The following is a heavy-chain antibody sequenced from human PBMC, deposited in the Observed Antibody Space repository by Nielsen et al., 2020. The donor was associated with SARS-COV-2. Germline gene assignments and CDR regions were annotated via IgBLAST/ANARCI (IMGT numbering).Heavy chain of an antibody. Sequence: GESLKISCAASGFTFSSYGMHWVRQAPGKGLEWVAVISYDGSNKYYADSVKGRFTISRDNSKNTLYLQMNSLRDEDTAVYYCARGGYYDSSGYPGFYWGQGTLVTVSS. CDR1: GFTFSSYG. D-gene: IGHD3-22*01. CDR3: ARGGYYDSSGYPGFY. V-gene: IGHV3-33*05. J-gene: IGHJ4*02. CDR2: ISYDGSNK.